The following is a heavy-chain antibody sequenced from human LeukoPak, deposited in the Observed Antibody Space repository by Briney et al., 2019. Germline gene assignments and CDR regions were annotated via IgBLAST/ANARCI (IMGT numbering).Heavy chain of an antibody. Sequence: WASVKVSCKASGYTFTSYYMHWVRQAPGQGLEWMGIINPSGGSTSYAQKFQGRVTITRDTSTSTVYMELSSLRSEDTAVYYCARDWNDILTGYYRTRPTSYYFDYWGQGTLVTVSS. CDR3: ARDWNDILTGYYRTRPTSYYFDY. CDR1: GYTFTSYY. V-gene: IGHV1-46*01. J-gene: IGHJ4*02. D-gene: IGHD3-9*01. CDR2: INPSGGST.